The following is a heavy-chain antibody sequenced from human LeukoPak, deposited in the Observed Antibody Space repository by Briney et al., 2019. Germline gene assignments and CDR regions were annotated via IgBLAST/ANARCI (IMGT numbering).Heavy chain of an antibody. CDR3: ARRIQGGSGWTFDY. Sequence: SETLSLTCTVSGGSISGYYWSWIRQPPGKGLEWIGSIYYTESTYYNPSLKSRVAISVDTSKNQFSLKLSSVTAADTAVYYCARRIQGGSGWTFDYWGQGTLVTVSS. D-gene: IGHD6-19*01. CDR1: GGSISGYY. CDR2: IYYTEST. V-gene: IGHV4-59*04. J-gene: IGHJ4*02.